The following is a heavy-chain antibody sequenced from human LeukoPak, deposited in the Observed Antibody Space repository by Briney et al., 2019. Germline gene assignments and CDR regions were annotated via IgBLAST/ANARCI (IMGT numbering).Heavy chain of an antibody. Sequence: SETLSLTCSVSVVSMNGYYWSWLRQSAGNRLEWIGEINHSGITNYNPSLKSRVTISVDRSKNQFSLKLSSVTAADTAVYYCATTYSNYYYDYLDVWGKGTTATVSS. CDR2: INHSGIT. D-gene: IGHD4-11*01. CDR3: ATTYSNYYYDYLDV. V-gene: IGHV4-34*01. CDR1: VVSMNGYY. J-gene: IGHJ6*03.